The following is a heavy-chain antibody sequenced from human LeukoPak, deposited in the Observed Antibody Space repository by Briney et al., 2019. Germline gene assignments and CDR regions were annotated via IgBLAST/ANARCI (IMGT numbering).Heavy chain of an antibody. CDR1: GYTFTSYY. Sequence: GASVKVSCKASGYTFTSYYMHWVRQAPGQGLEWMGIINPSGGSTSYAQKFQGRVTMTRDTSTSTVYMELSSLRSEDTAVYYCARVPGRDTMIVVEECWGQGTLVTVSS. CDR2: INPSGGST. CDR3: ARVPGRDTMIVVEEC. V-gene: IGHV1-46*01. D-gene: IGHD3-22*01. J-gene: IGHJ4*02.